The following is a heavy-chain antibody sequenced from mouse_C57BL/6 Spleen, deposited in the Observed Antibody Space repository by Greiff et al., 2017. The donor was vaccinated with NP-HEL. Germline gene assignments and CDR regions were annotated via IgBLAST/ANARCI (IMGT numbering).Heavy chain of an antibody. V-gene: IGHV1-50*01. J-gene: IGHJ4*01. Sequence: VQLQQSGAELVKPGASVKLSCKASGYTFTSYWMQWVKQRPGQGLEWIGEIDPSDSYTNYNQKFRGKATLTVDTSSSTAYMQRSSLTSEDSAVYYCARAATGAMDYWGQGTSVTVSS. CDR3: ARAATGAMDY. CDR2: IDPSDSYT. CDR1: GYTFTSYW. D-gene: IGHD1-2*01.